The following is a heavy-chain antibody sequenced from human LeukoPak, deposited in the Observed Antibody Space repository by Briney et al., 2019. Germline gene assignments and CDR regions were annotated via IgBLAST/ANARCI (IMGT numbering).Heavy chain of an antibody. J-gene: IGHJ4*02. D-gene: IGHD3-10*01. V-gene: IGHV7-4-1*02. CDR3: VRASTGKYFGEDY. CDR1: GYNFKSHA. Sequence: ASVKVSCKTSGYNFKSHAMNWVRQAPGQGLEWMGWINTNTGNPTYAQGFTGRFVFSLDTSVSTAYLQISSLRADDTAVYYCVRASTGKYFGEDYWGQGTLVTVSS. CDR2: INTNTGNP.